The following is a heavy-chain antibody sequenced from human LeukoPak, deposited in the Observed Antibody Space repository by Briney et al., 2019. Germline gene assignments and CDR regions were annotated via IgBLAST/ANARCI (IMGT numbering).Heavy chain of an antibody. Sequence: ASVKVSCKASGGTFSSYAISWVRQAPGQGLEWMGGIIPIFGTANYAQKFQGRVTITADESTSTAYMELSSLRSEDTAVYYRARGATRISGYYYYYMDVWGKGTTVTVSS. D-gene: IGHD2-15*01. CDR3: ARGATRISGYYYYYMDV. CDR1: GGTFSSYA. V-gene: IGHV1-69*13. J-gene: IGHJ6*03. CDR2: IIPIFGTA.